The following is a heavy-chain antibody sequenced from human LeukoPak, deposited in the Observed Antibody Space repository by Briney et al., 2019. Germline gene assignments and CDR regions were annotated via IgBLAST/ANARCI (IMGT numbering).Heavy chain of an antibody. V-gene: IGHV4-39*07. J-gene: IGHJ6*03. CDR3: AREVGNSYYYYYMDV. Sequence: SETLSLTCTVSGGSFSSYIYPWGWIRQPPGKGLEWIGSISHSGTTYYNPSLKSRVTISIDTSKSQFSLRLNSVTAADTAVYYCAREVGNSYYYYYMDVWGRGTTVTVSS. D-gene: IGHD1-14*01. CDR2: ISHSGTT. CDR1: GGSFSSYIYP.